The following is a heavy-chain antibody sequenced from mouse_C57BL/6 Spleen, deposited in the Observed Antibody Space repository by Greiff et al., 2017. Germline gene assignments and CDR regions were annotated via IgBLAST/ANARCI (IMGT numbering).Heavy chain of an antibody. V-gene: IGHV7-3*01. CDR1: GFTFTDYY. J-gene: IGHJ1*03. CDR3: ARSSTVAKWYFDV. CDR2: IRNKANGYTT. D-gene: IGHD1-1*01. Sequence: EVQLQESGGGLVQPGASLSLSCAASGFTFTDYYMSWVRQPPGKALEWLGFIRNKANGYTTDYIASVKGRFTISRDNSTSIVYLQMNALRAEDSATYYCARSSTVAKWYFDVWGTGTTVTVSS.